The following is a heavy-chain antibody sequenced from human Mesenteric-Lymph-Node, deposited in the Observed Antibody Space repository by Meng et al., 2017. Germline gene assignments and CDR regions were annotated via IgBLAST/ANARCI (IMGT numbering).Heavy chain of an antibody. CDR3: AREGVVVTAMPYSWFDP. CDR2: IIPILGIA. D-gene: IGHD2-21*02. V-gene: IGHV1-69*04. J-gene: IGHJ5*02. Sequence: SVKVSCKASGGTFSSYTISWVRQAPGQGLEWMGRIIPILGIANYAQKFQGRVTITADKSTSTAYMELSSLRSEDTAVYYCAREGVVVTAMPYSWFDPWGQGTLVTVSS. CDR1: GGTFSSYT.